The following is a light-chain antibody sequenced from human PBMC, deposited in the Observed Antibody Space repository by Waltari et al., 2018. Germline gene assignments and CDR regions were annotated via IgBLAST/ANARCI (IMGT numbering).Light chain of an antibody. CDR1: NSDVGSFNL. CDR2: DVI. Sequence: QSALTQPASVSGSPGQSITISCTGSNSDVGSFNLVSWYQQHPGNAPTLILYDVIHRRAGVSNRFSGSKSANTASLTISGLQAEDEADYYCSSYTSTRVFYVFGTGTTVIVL. J-gene: IGLJ1*01. V-gene: IGLV2-14*02. CDR3: SSYTSTRVFYV.